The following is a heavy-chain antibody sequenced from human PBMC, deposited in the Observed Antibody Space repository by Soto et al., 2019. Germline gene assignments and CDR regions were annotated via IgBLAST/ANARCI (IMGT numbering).Heavy chain of an antibody. J-gene: IGHJ6*02. CDR2: IYYSGTT. V-gene: IGHV4-59*01. CDR3: ARARQRDTGRGMDV. D-gene: IGHD5-18*01. CDR1: GCSIISDY. Sequence: TLSLTCSDSGCSIISDYCIWIRQPPGKVLEGIGYIYYSGTTIYNASLKSRVTMSVDTSKNQFSLNLRSVTAADTAVYYCARARQRDTGRGMDVWGQGTTVTVSS.